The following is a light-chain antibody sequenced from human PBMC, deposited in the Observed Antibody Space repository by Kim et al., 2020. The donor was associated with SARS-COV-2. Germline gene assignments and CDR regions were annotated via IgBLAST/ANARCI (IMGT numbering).Light chain of an antibody. Sequence: EVVMTQSPATLSVSPGERVTLSCKASQSVGRSLSWYQQKPGQAPRLLIYGASTRATGVPAWFSGSGSGTDFTLTISSLQSEDFAVYYCQQYDKWTPYTFGQGTKLEIK. V-gene: IGKV3-15*01. CDR2: GAS. J-gene: IGKJ2*01. CDR3: QQYDKWTPYT. CDR1: QSVGRS.